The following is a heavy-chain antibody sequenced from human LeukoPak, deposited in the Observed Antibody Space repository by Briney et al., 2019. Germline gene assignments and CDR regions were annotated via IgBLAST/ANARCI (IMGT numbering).Heavy chain of an antibody. Sequence: GESLKISCKGSGYIFTSYWIGWVRQMPGKGLEWMGIIYPGDSDTRYSPSFQGQVTISADKSISTAYLQWSSLKASDTAMYYCARVGYYDSSGYPEDDAFDIWGQGTMVTVSS. CDR1: GYIFTSYW. CDR3: ARVGYYDSSGYPEDDAFDI. V-gene: IGHV5-51*01. CDR2: IYPGDSDT. J-gene: IGHJ3*02. D-gene: IGHD3-22*01.